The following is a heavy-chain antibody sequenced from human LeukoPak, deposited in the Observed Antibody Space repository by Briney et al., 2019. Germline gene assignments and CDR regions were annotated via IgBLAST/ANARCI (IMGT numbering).Heavy chain of an antibody. CDR3: ARAGYYYDSSGYYYPNFDY. Sequence: GRSLRLSCAASGFTFSSYGMHWVRQAPREGLEWVAVISYDGSNKYYADSVKGRFTISRDNSKNTLYLQMNSLRAEDTAVYYCARAGYYYDSSGYYYPNFDYWGQGTLVTVSS. J-gene: IGHJ4*02. CDR2: ISYDGSNK. V-gene: IGHV3-30*03. D-gene: IGHD3-22*01. CDR1: GFTFSSYG.